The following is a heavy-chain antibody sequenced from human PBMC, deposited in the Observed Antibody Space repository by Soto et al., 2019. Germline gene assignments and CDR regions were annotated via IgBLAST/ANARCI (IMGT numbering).Heavy chain of an antibody. CDR3: ARGLVGGFIGGAGKKFYWFDP. Sequence: PSETLSLTCAVYGGSFSGYYWSWIRQPPGKGLEWIGEINHSGSTNYNPSLKSRVTISVDTSKNQFSLKLSSVTAADTAVYYCARGLVGGFIGGAGKKFYWFDPWGQGTLVTVSS. J-gene: IGHJ5*02. CDR2: INHSGST. V-gene: IGHV4-34*01. D-gene: IGHD6-13*01. CDR1: GGSFSGYY.